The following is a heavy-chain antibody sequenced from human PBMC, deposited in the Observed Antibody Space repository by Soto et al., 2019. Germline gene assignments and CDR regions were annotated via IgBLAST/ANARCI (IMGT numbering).Heavy chain of an antibody. D-gene: IGHD3-16*01. CDR3: AREVEARGGEYDY. V-gene: IGHV1-18*01. CDR2: ISGYNGNR. J-gene: IGHJ4*02. CDR1: GYTFTTYG. Sequence: QVQLVQSGAEVKKPGASVKVSCKASGYTFTTYGISWMRQAPGQGLEWMGWISGYNGNRNYAQNLQGRVTVTTDTSTSTAYMELRNLRSDDTALYYCAREVEARGGEYDYWGQGTLVIVSS.